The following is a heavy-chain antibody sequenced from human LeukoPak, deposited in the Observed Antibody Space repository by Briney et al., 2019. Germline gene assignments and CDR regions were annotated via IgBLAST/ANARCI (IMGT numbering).Heavy chain of an antibody. CDR3: ARSQGVWTMIVVAPDY. J-gene: IGHJ4*02. CDR2: IGAYNGNT. D-gene: IGHD3-22*01. V-gene: IGHV1-18*01. Sequence: GASVKVSCKASGGTFSSYAISWVRQAPGQGLEWMGWIGAYNGNTNYAQKLQGRVTMTTDTSTSTAYMELRSLRSDDTAVYYCARSQGVWTMIVVAPDYWGQGTLVTVSS. CDR1: GGTFSSYA.